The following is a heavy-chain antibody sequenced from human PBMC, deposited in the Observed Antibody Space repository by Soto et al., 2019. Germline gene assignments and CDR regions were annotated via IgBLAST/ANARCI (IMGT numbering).Heavy chain of an antibody. J-gene: IGHJ6*02. V-gene: IGHV4-34*01. CDR3: ARNGYCSSTSCSYYYYYYGMDV. D-gene: IGHD2-2*01. Sequence: KTSETLSLTCAVYGGSFSGYYWSWIRQPPGKGLEWIGEINHSGSTNYNPSLKSRVTISVDTSKNQFSLKLSSVTAADTAVYYCARNGYCSSTSCSYYYYYYGMDVWGQVTTVTVSS. CDR1: GGSFSGYY. CDR2: INHSGST.